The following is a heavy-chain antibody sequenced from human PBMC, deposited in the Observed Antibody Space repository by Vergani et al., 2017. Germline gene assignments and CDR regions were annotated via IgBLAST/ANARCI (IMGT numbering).Heavy chain of an antibody. CDR1: GFTFSPFS. Sequence: EVQMVESGGGLVKPGGSLRPPCVASGFTFSPFSMTWVRQAPGKGLGWVSSISGNNDDVSYADSVKGRFTISRDNAKNSVYLDMSSLRAEDPAVYYCVRDVRVSRTWGQGTLVAVSS. CDR2: ISGNNDDV. J-gene: IGHJ3*01. V-gene: IGHV3-21*01. CDR3: VRDVRVSRT.